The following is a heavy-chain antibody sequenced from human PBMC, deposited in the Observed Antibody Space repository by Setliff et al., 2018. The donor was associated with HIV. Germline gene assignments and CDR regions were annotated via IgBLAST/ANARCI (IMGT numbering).Heavy chain of an antibody. CDR2: INPKRGGT. CDR3: ARDGGGPGDYYYYYMDV. Sequence: ASVKVSCKASGYTFTDYYMHWVRQAPGQGLEWMGWINPKRGGTNSALKFQGRVTMTRDTSISTAYMELSRLRSDDTAVYYCARDGGGPGDYYYYYMDVWAKGTTVT. J-gene: IGHJ6*03. CDR1: GYTFTDYY. D-gene: IGHD3-16*01. V-gene: IGHV1-2*02.